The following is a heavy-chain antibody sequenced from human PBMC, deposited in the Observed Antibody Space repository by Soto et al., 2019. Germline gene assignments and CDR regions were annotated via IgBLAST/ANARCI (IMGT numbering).Heavy chain of an antibody. CDR2: IWYDGSNK. D-gene: IGHD4-17*01. V-gene: IGHV3-33*01. Sequence: GGSLRLSCAASGFTFSSYDMHWVRQAPGKGLEWVAVIWYDGSNKYYADSVKGRVTISRDNSKHTLYVQLNSLRGEDTAMYYCTRDIYCGDYLVKWLEPWGQGTLVTVSS. CDR1: GFTFSSYD. CDR3: TRDIYCGDYLVKWLEP. J-gene: IGHJ5*02.